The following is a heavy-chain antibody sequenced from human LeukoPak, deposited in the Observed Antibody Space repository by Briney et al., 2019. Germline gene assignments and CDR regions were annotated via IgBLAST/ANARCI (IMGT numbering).Heavy chain of an antibody. V-gene: IGHV1-69*13. CDR1: GGTFSSYA. Sequence: GASVKVSCKASGGTFSSYAISWVRQAPGQGLEWMGGIIPLFGTANYAQKFQGRVTITADESTSTAYMELSSLRSEDTAVYYCASGITMVRGVTDSGGYFDYWGQGTLVTVSS. D-gene: IGHD3-10*01. CDR2: IIPLFGTA. J-gene: IGHJ4*02. CDR3: ASGITMVRGVTDSGGYFDY.